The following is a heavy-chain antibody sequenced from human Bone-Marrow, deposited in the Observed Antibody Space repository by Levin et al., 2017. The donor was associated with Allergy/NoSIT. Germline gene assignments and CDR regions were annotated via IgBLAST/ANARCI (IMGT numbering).Heavy chain of an antibody. V-gene: IGHV3-72*01. J-gene: IGHJ3*02. CDR3: TRERAAGVIDI. D-gene: IGHD6-13*01. CDR1: GFTFSDHY. CDR2: SRNKANNYIT. Sequence: PGGSLRLSCAASGFTFSDHYMDWVRQAPGKGLEWVARSRNKANNYITEYAASVKGRFTMSRDDSKNSLYLHMNGLKTEDTAIYYCTRERAAGVIDIWGQGTRVTVSS.